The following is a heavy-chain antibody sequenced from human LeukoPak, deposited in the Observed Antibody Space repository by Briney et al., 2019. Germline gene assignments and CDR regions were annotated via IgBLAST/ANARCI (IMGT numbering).Heavy chain of an antibody. CDR2: ISGYNRNT. J-gene: IGHJ4*02. V-gene: IGHV1-18*04. CDR1: GYTFDNYG. CDR3: ARDGLRSEWSYFDY. D-gene: IGHD3-3*01. Sequence: GASVKVSCKASGYTFDNYGISWVRQAPGQGLEWMGWISGYNRNTKYAQRLQGRVIMTTDTSTSTVYMELRSLRSDDTAIYCCARDGLRSEWSYFDYWGQGTLVTVSS.